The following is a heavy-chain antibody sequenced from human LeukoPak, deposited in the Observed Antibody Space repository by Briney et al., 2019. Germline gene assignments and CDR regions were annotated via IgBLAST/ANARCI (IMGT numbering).Heavy chain of an antibody. V-gene: IGHV4-59*11. Sequence: PSETLSLTCTVSGGSISSHYWSWIRQPPGKGLEWIGYIYYSGSTNYNPSLKSRVTISVDTSKNQFSLKLSSVTAADTAVYYCARGKAAAGTYCFDPWGQGTLVNVSS. J-gene: IGHJ5*02. CDR1: GGSISSHY. CDR2: IYYSGST. D-gene: IGHD6-13*01. CDR3: ARGKAAAGTYCFDP.